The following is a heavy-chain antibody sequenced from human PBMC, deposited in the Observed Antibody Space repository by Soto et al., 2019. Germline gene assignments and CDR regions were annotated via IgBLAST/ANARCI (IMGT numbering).Heavy chain of an antibody. CDR1: GGNIIGSSG. Sequence: PSVTLCVTCTVSGGNIIGSSGWSWIRQSPDKGLEWSGHIYNGGTTYNNPSLTGRVIISVDTSNNQFSLKLSSVSAADTAVYYCARGPSGDKVDYWGQGTLVTVSS. CDR3: ARGPSGDKVDY. CDR2: IYNGGTT. D-gene: IGHD1-1*01. V-gene: IGHV4-4*02. J-gene: IGHJ4*02.